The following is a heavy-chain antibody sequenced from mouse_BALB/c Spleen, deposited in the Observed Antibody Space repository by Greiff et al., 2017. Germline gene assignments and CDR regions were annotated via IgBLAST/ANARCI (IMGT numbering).Heavy chain of an antibody. CDR1: GYAFTNYL. V-gene: IGHV1-54*01. Sequence: QVQLQQSGAELVRPGTSVKVSCKASGYAFTNYLIEWVKQRLGQGLEWIGVINPGSGGTNYNEKFKGKATLTADKSSSTAYMQLSSLTSDDSAVYFCAREIMVTHYAMDYWGQGTSGTVSS. D-gene: IGHD2-2*01. CDR3: AREIMVTHYAMDY. CDR2: INPGSGGT. J-gene: IGHJ4*01.